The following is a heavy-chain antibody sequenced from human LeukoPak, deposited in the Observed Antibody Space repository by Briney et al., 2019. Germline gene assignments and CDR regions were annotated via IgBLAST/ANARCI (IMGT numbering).Heavy chain of an antibody. CDR2: ISSSSSYI. V-gene: IGHV3-21*01. D-gene: IGHD2-2*01. Sequence: GGSLRLSCAASGFTFSSYSMNWVRQAPGKGLEWVSSISSSSSYIYYADSVKGRFTISRDNAKNSLHLRMNSLRAEDTAVYYCARQYCSSTSCYVYYFDYWGQGTLVTVSS. CDR1: GFTFSSYS. J-gene: IGHJ4*02. CDR3: ARQYCSSTSCYVYYFDY.